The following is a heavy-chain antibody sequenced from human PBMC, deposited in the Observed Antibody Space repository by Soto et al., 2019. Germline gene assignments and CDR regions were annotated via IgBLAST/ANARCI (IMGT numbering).Heavy chain of an antibody. CDR3: AREGFCSSGSCALYSHDYFGMDV. D-gene: IGHD2-15*01. CDR1: GYTFTRYG. CDR2: ISAYNSNT. Sequence: QVQLVQAGAEVKKPGASVKVSCKASGYTFTRYGISWVRQAPGQGLEWMGWISAYNSNTKYAQKFQGRVTMTTDTSTSTVYMELRSLTSDDTALYYCAREGFCSSGSCALYSHDYFGMDVWGQGTTVTVSS. J-gene: IGHJ6*02. V-gene: IGHV1-18*01.